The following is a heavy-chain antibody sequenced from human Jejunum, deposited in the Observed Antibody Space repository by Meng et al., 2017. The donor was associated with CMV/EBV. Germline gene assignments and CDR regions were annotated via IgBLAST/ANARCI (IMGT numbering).Heavy chain of an antibody. J-gene: IGHJ4*02. V-gene: IGHV7-4-1*02. CDR3: ARPSGFCSGGHCYPDY. CDR1: YSFNTYA. Sequence: YSFNTYAMTWVRQAPGQGLEWMGWINTDTRNPTYAQGFRGRFVFSLDTSVSTAYLQINSLEAADTAVYYCARPSGFCSGGHCYPDYWGQGTLVTVSS. D-gene: IGHD2-15*01. CDR2: INTDTRNP.